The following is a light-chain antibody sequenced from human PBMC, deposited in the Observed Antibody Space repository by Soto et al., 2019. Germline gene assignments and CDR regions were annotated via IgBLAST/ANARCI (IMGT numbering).Light chain of an antibody. V-gene: IGLV2-8*01. J-gene: IGLJ2*01. CDR1: SSDIGAYKF. CDR3: SLYAGTHSVV. Sequence: QSALTQPPSASGSPGQSVAISCTGTSSDIGAYKFVSWYQQHLGKAPKLIIYEVSIRPSGVPDRFSGSKSGNTASLTVSGLLAEDEADYYCSLYAGTHSVVFGGGTKLTVL. CDR2: EVS.